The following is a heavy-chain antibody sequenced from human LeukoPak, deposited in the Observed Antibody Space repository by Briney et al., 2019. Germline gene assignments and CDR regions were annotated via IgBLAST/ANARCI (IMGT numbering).Heavy chain of an antibody. J-gene: IGHJ5*02. CDR2: ISGSGGST. Sequence: GGSLRLSCAASGFTFSSYAMSWVRQAPGKGLEWVSAISGSGGSTYYADSVKGRFTISRDNSKNTLYLQMNSLRAEDTAVYYCAKAQRIVVVPAALGPWGQGTLVTVSS. CDR1: GFTFSSYA. D-gene: IGHD2-2*01. CDR3: AKAQRIVVVPAALGP. V-gene: IGHV3-23*01.